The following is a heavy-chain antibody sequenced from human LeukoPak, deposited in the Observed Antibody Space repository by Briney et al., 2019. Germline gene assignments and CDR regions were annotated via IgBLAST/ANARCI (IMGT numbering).Heavy chain of an antibody. J-gene: IGHJ4*02. Sequence: PGGSPRLSCAASGFTFSSYAMGWVRQAPGKGPEWVSSISGSGGHTYFADSVKGRFTISRDNSKNTLDLQMNSLKVEDTAVYYCAKFRYHSNDNNYLDFNYWGQGTLVTVSS. CDR3: AKFRYHSNDNNYLDFNY. D-gene: IGHD3-22*01. CDR1: GFTFSSYA. V-gene: IGHV3-23*01. CDR2: ISGSGGHT.